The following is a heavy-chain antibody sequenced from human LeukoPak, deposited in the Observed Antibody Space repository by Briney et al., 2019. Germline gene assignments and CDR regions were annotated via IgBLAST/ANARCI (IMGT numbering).Heavy chain of an antibody. V-gene: IGHV3-33*06. D-gene: IGHD4-11*01. CDR1: GFTYSHYG. CDR3: AKDAQRGFDYSNSLES. J-gene: IGHJ5*01. Sequence: GGSLILSCAASGFTYSHYGMHWVRQAPGKGLEWVAVIWSDGTQKYYGAAVKGRFTISRDNSMKTLFLKMNSLRGDDTAVYYCAKDAQRGFDYSNSLESWGQGTLVTVSS. CDR2: IWSDGTQK.